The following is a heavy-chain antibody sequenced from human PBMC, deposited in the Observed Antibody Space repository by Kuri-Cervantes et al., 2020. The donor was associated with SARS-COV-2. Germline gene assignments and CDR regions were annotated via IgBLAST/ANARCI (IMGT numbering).Heavy chain of an antibody. J-gene: IGHJ3*02. D-gene: IGHD6-19*01. CDR3: ARDPDSSGWYAGDAFDI. CDR2: INSDGSST. CDR1: GFTFSSYS. Sequence: LSLTCAASGFTFSSYSMNWVRQAPGKGLVWVSRINSDGSSTSYADSVKGRFTISRDNAKNTLYLQMNSLRAEDTAVYYCARDPDSSGWYAGDAFDIWGQGTMVTVSS. V-gene: IGHV3-74*01.